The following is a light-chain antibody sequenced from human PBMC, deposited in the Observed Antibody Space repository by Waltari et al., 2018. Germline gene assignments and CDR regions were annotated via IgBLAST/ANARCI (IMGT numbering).Light chain of an antibody. V-gene: IGKV1-12*01. CDR3: QQANTFPVT. Sequence: DIQMTQSPSSVSASVGDRVTITCRASRGISSWLAWYQQKPGKAPKLLISGAHSLQSGVPSRFSGSGFGTHFTLTISSLQPEDLATYYCQQANTFPVTFGQGTKLEI. CDR2: GAH. J-gene: IGKJ2*01. CDR1: RGISSW.